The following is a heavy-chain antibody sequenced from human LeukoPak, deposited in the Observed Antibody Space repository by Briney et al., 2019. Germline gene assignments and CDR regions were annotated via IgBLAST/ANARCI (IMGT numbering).Heavy chain of an antibody. J-gene: IGHJ4*02. Sequence: SETLSLTCAVYGGSFSGYYWSWIRQPPGKGLEWIGEVNHSGSTNYNPSLKSRVTISVDTSKNQFSLKLSSVTAADTAVYYCARGVPPYDCSGLPLQYYFDYWGQGTLVTVSS. CDR2: VNHSGST. D-gene: IGHD3-22*01. CDR1: GGSFSGYY. CDR3: ARGVPPYDCSGLPLQYYFDY. V-gene: IGHV4-34*01.